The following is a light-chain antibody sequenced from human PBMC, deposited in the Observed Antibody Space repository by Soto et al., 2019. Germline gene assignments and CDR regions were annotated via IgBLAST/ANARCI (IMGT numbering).Light chain of an antibody. CDR1: SSNIGAGYD. V-gene: IGLV1-40*01. J-gene: IGLJ2*01. CDR2: GNS. Sequence: QSVLTQPPSVSGAPGQRVTISCTRSSSNIGAGYDVHWYQQLPGTAPKLLIYGNSNRPSGVPDRFSGSKSGTSASLAITGRQAEDEADYYCQSYDSSLSAVVFGGGTKLTVL. CDR3: QSYDSSLSAVV.